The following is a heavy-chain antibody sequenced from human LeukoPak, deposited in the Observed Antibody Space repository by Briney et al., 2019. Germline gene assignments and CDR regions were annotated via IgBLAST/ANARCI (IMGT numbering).Heavy chain of an antibody. J-gene: IGHJ5*02. V-gene: IGHV4-39*01. D-gene: IGHD1-26*01. CDR2: IYYSGST. CDR3: ARHEYSGSYYGLSWFDP. Sequence: SQTLSLTCTVSGGSISSSGYYWGWIRQPPGKGLEWIASIYYSGSTYYNPSLKSRVTTSVDTSKNQLSLKLSSLTAADTAVYYCARHEYSGSYYGLSWFDPWGQGTLVTVSS. CDR1: GGSISSSGYY.